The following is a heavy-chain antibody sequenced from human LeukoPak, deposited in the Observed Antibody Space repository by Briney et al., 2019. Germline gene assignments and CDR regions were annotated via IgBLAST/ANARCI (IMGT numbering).Heavy chain of an antibody. V-gene: IGHV3-66*01. CDR3: ARGPSSSWHQFDY. CDR1: EFIVSINY. D-gene: IGHD6-13*01. CDR2: IYSRGDT. Sequence: PGGSLRLSCAASEFIVSINYMTWVRQAPGKGLEWVSLIYSRGDTKYADSVKGRFTISRDNSKNTLYLQMSSLRTEDTAVYYCARGPSSSWHQFDYWGQGTLVTVSS. J-gene: IGHJ4*02.